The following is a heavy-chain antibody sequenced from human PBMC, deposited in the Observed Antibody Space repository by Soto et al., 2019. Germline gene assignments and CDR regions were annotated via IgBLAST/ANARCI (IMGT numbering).Heavy chain of an antibody. D-gene: IGHD2-8*01. CDR3: ARHRGMGLFDY. V-gene: IGHV4-59*08. J-gene: IGHJ4*02. CDR1: AGSISSYH. Sequence: QVQLQESGPGLVKPSKTLSLTCTLSAGSISSYHWPWIRQAPGKGLESIGKIYYSGTTNYNPTFKGRVTRSIHTSTKQFSLTLSSVTAADTAVYYCARHRGMGLFDYWGQGTLVTVSS. CDR2: IYYSGTT.